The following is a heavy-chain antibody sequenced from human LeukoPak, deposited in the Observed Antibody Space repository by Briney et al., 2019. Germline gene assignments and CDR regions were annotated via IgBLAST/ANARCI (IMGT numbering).Heavy chain of an antibody. CDR1: GFAFSTYS. CDR2: ISSSSTYI. CDR3: ARSDGYNFNFDY. Sequence: GGSLRLSCAASGFAFSTYSMNWVRQAPGKGLEWVSSISSSSTYIYYADSVKGRVTISRDNAKNSLYLQMNSLRAEDTAVYYCARSDGYNFNFDYWGQGTLVTVSS. V-gene: IGHV3-21*01. D-gene: IGHD5-24*01. J-gene: IGHJ4*02.